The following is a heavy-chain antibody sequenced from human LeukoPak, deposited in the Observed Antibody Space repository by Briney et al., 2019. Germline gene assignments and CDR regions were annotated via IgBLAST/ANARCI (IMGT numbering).Heavy chain of an antibody. Sequence: ASVKVSCTASGYTFTNYPIHWVRQAPGHRLEWMGWISAGNGNTKYSQKLKDRVTITRDTSASTAYMELSSLRSEDTAVYYCARDKGAAAGSDYYYGMDVWGTGTTVTVSS. V-gene: IGHV1-3*01. CDR1: GYTFTNYP. J-gene: IGHJ6*04. CDR3: ARDKGAAAGSDYYYGMDV. CDR2: ISAGNGNT. D-gene: IGHD6-13*01.